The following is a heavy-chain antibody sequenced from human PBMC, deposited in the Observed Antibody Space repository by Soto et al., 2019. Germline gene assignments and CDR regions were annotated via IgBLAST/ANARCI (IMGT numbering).Heavy chain of an antibody. V-gene: IGHV1-3*05. CDR3: ARSIVVVTALDY. D-gene: IGHD2-21*02. CDR1: GYTFTSYA. J-gene: IGHJ4*02. Sequence: QVQLVQSGAEEKKPGASVKVSCKASGYTFTSYAMHWVRQAPGQRLEWMGWINAGNGNTKYSQKFQGSVTIPRHXSASTAYMELSSLRSEDTAVYYCARSIVVVTALDYWGQGTLVTVSS. CDR2: INAGNGNT.